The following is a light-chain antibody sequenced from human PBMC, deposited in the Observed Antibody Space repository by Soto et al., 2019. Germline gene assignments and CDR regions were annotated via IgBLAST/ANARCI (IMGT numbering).Light chain of an antibody. V-gene: IGKV1-33*01. CDR3: QQYDNLPWT. J-gene: IGKJ1*01. Sequence: DIQMTQSPSSLSASVGDRVTITCQASQDISNYLNWYQQKPGKAPKLLIYDASNLEKGVPSRFSGSGSGTDVTIPISSLQPEDIATYYCQQYDNLPWTFGQGTKVEIK. CDR1: QDISNY. CDR2: DAS.